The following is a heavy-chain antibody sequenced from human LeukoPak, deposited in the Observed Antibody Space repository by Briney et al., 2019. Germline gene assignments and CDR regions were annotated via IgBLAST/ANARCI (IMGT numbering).Heavy chain of an antibody. CDR1: GFTFNNYA. D-gene: IGHD2-15*01. CDR2: ISGSGGST. CDR3: AKAGQYCPDGSCYSENYYFDY. Sequence: GGSLRLSCAASGFTFNNYAMAWVRQAPGKGLEWVSGISGSGGSTFYSVKGRFTISRDNSKNTLFLQMDRLRAEDTAIYYCAKAGQYCPDGSCYSENYYFDYWGQGTLVTVSS. J-gene: IGHJ4*02. V-gene: IGHV3-23*01.